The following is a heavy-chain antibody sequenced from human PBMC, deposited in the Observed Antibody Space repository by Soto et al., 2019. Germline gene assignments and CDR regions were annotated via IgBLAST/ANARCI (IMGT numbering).Heavy chain of an antibody. CDR1: GFTFSDHY. Sequence: EVQLVESGGGLVQPGGSLRLSCAVSGFTFSDHYMDWVRQAPGKGLEWVGRSRNKAISYTTEYAASVKGRFSISRDDSKNSLYLQMNSLKTEDTGMYYCARGYRSFDCWGQGAQVTVSS. J-gene: IGHJ4*02. CDR3: ARGYRSFDC. CDR2: SRNKAISYTT. D-gene: IGHD5-18*01. V-gene: IGHV3-72*01.